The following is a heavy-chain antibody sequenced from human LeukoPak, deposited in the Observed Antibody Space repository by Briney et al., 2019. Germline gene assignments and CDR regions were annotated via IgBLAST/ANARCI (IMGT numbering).Heavy chain of an antibody. CDR2: IYYSGST. J-gene: IGHJ4*02. CDR3: ARQEQWPVDY. D-gene: IGHD6-19*01. CDR1: GGSISSSSYY. Sequence: SETLSLTCTVSGGSISSSSYYWGWIRQPPGKGLEWIGSIYYSGSTYYNPSLKSRVTISVDTSENQFSLKLSSVTAADTAVYYCARQEQWPVDYWGQGTLVTVSS. V-gene: IGHV4-39*01.